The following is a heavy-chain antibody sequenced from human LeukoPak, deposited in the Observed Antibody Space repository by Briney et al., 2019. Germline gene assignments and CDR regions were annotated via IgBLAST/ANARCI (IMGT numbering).Heavy chain of an antibody. D-gene: IGHD3-10*01. Sequence: ASVKVSCKASGYTFTSYGISWVRQAPGQGLEWMGWISAYNGNTNYAQKLQGRVTMTTDTSANTAYMELSSLTSEDTAVYYCARDYGSGTNDYWGQGTLVTVSS. J-gene: IGHJ4*02. CDR1: GYTFTSYG. CDR2: ISAYNGNT. V-gene: IGHV1-18*01. CDR3: ARDYGSGTNDY.